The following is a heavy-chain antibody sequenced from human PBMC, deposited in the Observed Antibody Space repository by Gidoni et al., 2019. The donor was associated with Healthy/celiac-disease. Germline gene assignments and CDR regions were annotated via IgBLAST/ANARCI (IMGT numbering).Heavy chain of an antibody. J-gene: IGHJ5*02. V-gene: IGHV1-3*01. CDR3: ARDYDCWSGYSPSNWFDP. D-gene: IGHD3-3*01. CDR2: INAGNGNT. Sequence: QVQLVQSGAEVKKPGASVKVSCKASGYTFTSYAMHWVRQAPGQRLEWMGWINAGNGNTKYSQRFQGRVTITRDTSASTAYMELSSLRSEDTAVYYCARDYDCWSGYSPSNWFDPWGQGTLVTVSS. CDR1: GYTFTSYA.